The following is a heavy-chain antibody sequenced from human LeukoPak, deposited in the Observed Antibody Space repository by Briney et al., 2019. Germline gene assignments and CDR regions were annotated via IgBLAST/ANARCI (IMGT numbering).Heavy chain of an antibody. CDR2: ISWNSGSI. CDR1: GFTFDDYA. CDR3: AKDLAAAVTGGFDY. J-gene: IGHJ4*02. D-gene: IGHD6-13*01. V-gene: IGHV3-9*01. Sequence: PGRSLRLSCAASGFTFDDYAMHWVRQAPGKGLEWVSGISWNSGSIGYADSVKGRFTISRDNAKNSLYLQMNSLRAEDTALYYRAKDLAAAVTGGFDYWGQGTLVTVSS.